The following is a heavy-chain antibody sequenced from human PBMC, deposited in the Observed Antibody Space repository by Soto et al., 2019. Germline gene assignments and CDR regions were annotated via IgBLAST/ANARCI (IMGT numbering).Heavy chain of an antibody. Sequence: PSETLSLTCTVSGGSISSYYWSWIRQPPGKGLEWIGYIYYSGSTNYNPSLKSRVIMLVDTSKNQFSLKLSSVTAADTAVYFCARADYGGNSAVDPWGQGTLVTVSS. CDR3: ARADYGGNSAVDP. V-gene: IGHV4-59*08. CDR2: IYYSGST. D-gene: IGHD4-17*01. J-gene: IGHJ5*02. CDR1: GGSISSYY.